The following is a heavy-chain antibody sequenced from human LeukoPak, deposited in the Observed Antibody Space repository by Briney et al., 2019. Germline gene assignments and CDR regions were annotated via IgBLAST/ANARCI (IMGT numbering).Heavy chain of an antibody. J-gene: IGHJ6*02. CDR2: ISYDGSNK. Sequence: GGSLRLSCAASGFTFSSYGMHWVRQAPGKGLEWVAVISYDGSNKYYADPVKGRFTISRDNSKNTLYLQMNSLRAEDTAVYYCARDCLQQQPRLYGMDVWGQGTTVTVSS. CDR3: ARDCLQQQPRLYGMDV. D-gene: IGHD6-13*01. CDR1: GFTFSSYG. V-gene: IGHV3-30*03.